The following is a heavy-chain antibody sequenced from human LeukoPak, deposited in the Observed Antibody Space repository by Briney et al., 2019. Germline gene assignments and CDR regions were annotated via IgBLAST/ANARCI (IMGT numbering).Heavy chain of an antibody. J-gene: IGHJ4*02. V-gene: IGHV4-34*01. CDR1: GGSFSGYY. Sequence: SETLSLTCAVYGGSFSGYYWSWIRQPPGKGLEWIGEINHSGSTNYNPSLKSQVTISVDTSKNQFSLKLSSVTAADTAVYYCARGRRVVPAATRIYYFDYWGQGTLVTVSS. CDR2: INHSGST. D-gene: IGHD2-2*01. CDR3: ARGRRVVPAATRIYYFDY.